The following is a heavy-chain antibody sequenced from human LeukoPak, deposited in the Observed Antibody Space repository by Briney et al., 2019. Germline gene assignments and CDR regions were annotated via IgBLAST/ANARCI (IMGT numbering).Heavy chain of an antibody. CDR1: GYGFTSYW. V-gene: IGHV5-51*01. CDR3: ARGRGGCSGGSCYFGNPSIYYYYGMDV. J-gene: IGHJ6*02. CDR2: IYPGDSDT. Sequence: GESLKISCKGSGYGFTSYWIGWVRQMPGKGLEWMGIIYPGDSDTRYSPSFQGQVTISADKSISTAYLQWSSLKASDTAMYYCARGRGGCSGGSCYFGNPSIYYYYGMDVWGQGTTVTVSS. D-gene: IGHD2-15*01.